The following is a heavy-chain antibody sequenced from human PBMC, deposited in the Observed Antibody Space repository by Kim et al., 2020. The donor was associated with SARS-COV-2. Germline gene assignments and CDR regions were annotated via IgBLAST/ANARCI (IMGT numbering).Heavy chain of an antibody. Sequence: GGSLRLSCAASGFTFSDYYMSWIRQAPGKGLEWVSYISSSGSTIYYADSVKGRFTISRDNAKNSLYLQMNSLRAEDTAVYYCARDHYYDSSTNYGMDVWGQGTTVTVSS. J-gene: IGHJ6*02. D-gene: IGHD3-22*01. CDR1: GFTFSDYY. V-gene: IGHV3-11*04. CDR2: ISSSGSTI. CDR3: ARDHYYDSSTNYGMDV.